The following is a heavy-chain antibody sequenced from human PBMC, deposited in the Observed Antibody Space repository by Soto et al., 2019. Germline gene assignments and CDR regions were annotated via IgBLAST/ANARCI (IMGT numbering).Heavy chain of an antibody. CDR1: GGTFSSYA. J-gene: IGHJ5*02. Sequence: SVKVSCTASGGTFSSYAISWVRQAPGQGLEWMGGIIPIFGTANYAQKFQGRVTITADESTSTAYMELSSLRSEDTAVYYCARVKLPWFSNWFDPWGQGTLVTVSS. CDR3: ARVKLPWFSNWFDP. V-gene: IGHV1-69*13. D-gene: IGHD3-22*01. CDR2: IIPIFGTA.